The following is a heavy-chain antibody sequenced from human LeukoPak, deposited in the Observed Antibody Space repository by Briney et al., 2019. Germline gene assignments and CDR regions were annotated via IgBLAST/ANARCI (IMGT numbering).Heavy chain of an antibody. CDR3: ARDFSGRGDAFDI. V-gene: IGHV3-53*01. J-gene: IGHJ3*02. D-gene: IGHD1-26*01. CDR2: IYSDGNT. CDR1: GFTFSSYT. Sequence: GGSLRLSCAAPGFTFSSYTMNWVRQAPGKGLEWVSVIYSDGNTYYADSVKGRFTISRDNSKNTLYLQMNSLRAEDTAVYYCARDFSGRGDAFDIWGQGTMVTVSS.